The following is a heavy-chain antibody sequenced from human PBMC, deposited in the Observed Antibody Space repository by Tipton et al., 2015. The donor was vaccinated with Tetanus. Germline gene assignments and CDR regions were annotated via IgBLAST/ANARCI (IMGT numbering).Heavy chain of an antibody. V-gene: IGHV3-48*01. J-gene: IGHJ4*02. CDR2: ISTTSNTI. CDR1: GFTLGTYS. Sequence: SLRLSCIASGFTLGTYSMNWVRQAPGEGLEWISYISTTSNTIYYADSVKGRFTISRDYAKNVLYLQMSSLRRDDTAVYYCASSTVTRWGPGTLVTVSS. CDR3: ASSTVTR. D-gene: IGHD4-17*01.